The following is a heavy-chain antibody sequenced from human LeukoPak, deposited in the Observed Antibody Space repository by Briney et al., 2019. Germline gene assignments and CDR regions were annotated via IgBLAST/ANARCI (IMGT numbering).Heavy chain of an antibody. D-gene: IGHD3-22*01. Sequence: GGSLRLSCAASGFNFNNYWMSWLRQAPGKGLEWVSSIRGSNGNIYYADSVRGRFTISGDNANNSLYLQMSSLRAEDTAVYFCARGLDYYDSPSDRWGQGTLVTVSS. CDR1: GFNFNNYW. V-gene: IGHV3-21*06. CDR3: ARGLDYYDSPSDR. J-gene: IGHJ5*02. CDR2: IRGSNGNI.